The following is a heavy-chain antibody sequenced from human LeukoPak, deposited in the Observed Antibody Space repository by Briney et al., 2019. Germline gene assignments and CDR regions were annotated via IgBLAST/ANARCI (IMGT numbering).Heavy chain of an antibody. CDR1: GGSFSGYY. Sequence: PSETLSLTCAVYGGSFSGYYWSWIRQPPGKGLEWIGEINHSGSTNYNPSLKSRVTISVDTSKNQFSLKLSSVTAADTAVYYCARRDGYCSGGSCYSDDAFDIWGQGTMVTVSS. CDR3: ARRDGYCSGGSCYSDDAFDI. CDR2: INHSGST. J-gene: IGHJ3*02. V-gene: IGHV4-34*01. D-gene: IGHD2-15*01.